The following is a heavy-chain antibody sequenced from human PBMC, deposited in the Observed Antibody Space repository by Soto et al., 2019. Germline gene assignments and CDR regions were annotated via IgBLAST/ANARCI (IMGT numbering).Heavy chain of an antibody. Sequence: GGSLRLSCAASGFTFSSYAMSWVRQAPGKGLEWVSAISGSGGSTYYADSVKGRFTISRDNSKNTLYLQMNSLRAEDTAVYYCAKKMIVTDEIVGATYDVNFDYWGQGTLVTVTS. J-gene: IGHJ4*02. CDR3: AKKMIVTDEIVGATYDVNFDY. CDR2: ISGSGGST. CDR1: GFTFSSYA. D-gene: IGHD1-26*01. V-gene: IGHV3-23*01.